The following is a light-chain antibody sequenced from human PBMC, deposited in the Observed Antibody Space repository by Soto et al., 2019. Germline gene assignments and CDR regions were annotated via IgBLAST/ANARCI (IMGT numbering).Light chain of an antibody. V-gene: IGLV3-21*02. CDR3: QVWHSSRGV. Sequence: SYELTQTPSGSVAPGQTARITCGGDNIGANSVHWYQQKPRQAPILVVYDDSDRPSGIPERFSGSNSGNTAALTITRVEGGDEADYYCQVWHSSRGVFGGGTKLTVL. CDR2: DDS. J-gene: IGLJ2*01. CDR1: NIGANS.